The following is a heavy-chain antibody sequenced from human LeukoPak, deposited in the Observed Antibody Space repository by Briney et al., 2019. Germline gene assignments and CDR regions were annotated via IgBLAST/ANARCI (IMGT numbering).Heavy chain of an antibody. J-gene: IGHJ6*02. CDR1: GGTFIAHT. Sequence: GASVKVSCKASGGTFIAHTITWVRQAPGQGLEWLGGITPVFGTARYAQKIQGRVTITADESTSTAYMELSSLRSEDTAVYYCASRAFPTPGNYYYYGMDVWGQGTTVTVSS. CDR3: ASRAFPTPGNYYYYGMDV. CDR2: ITPVFGTA. V-gene: IGHV1-69*01. D-gene: IGHD1-14*01.